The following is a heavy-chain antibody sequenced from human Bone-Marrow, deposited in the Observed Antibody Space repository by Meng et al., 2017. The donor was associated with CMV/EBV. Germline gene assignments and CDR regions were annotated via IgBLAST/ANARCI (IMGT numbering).Heavy chain of an antibody. J-gene: IGHJ1*01. CDR1: GGSFSGYY. CDR2: INHSGST. D-gene: IGHD6-13*01. CDR3: ARDPYLAAAGTIYFQH. Sequence: SETLSLTCAVYGGSFSGYYWSWIRQPPGKGLEWIGEINHSGSTNYNPSLKSRVTISVDTSKNQFSLKLSSVTAADTAVYYCARDPYLAAAGTIYFQHWGQGTLVTVSS. V-gene: IGHV4-34*01.